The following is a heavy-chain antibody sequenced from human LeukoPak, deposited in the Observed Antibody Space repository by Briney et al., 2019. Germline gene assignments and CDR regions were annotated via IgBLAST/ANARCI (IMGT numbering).Heavy chain of an antibody. J-gene: IGHJ3*02. CDR3: AREGATRYDAFDI. V-gene: IGHV3-66*01. D-gene: IGHD1-26*01. CDR2: IYSGGST. CDR1: GFSVSNSY. Sequence: GGSLRLSCAASGFSVSNSYMSWVRQAPGKGLEWVSAIYSGGSTYYADSVKGRFTISRDNSKNTLYLQMNSLRAEDTAVYYCAREGATRYDAFDIWGQGTMVTVSS.